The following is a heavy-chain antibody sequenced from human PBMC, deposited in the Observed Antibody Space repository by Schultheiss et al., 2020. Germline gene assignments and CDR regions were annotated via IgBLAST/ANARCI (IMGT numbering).Heavy chain of an antibody. CDR3: ARGATGYYNYAPFDY. V-gene: IGHV1-46*01. D-gene: IGHD1-26*01. CDR2: INPSGGST. CDR1: GYTFTGYY. J-gene: IGHJ4*02. Sequence: AAVKVSCKASGYTFTGYYMHWVRQAPGQGLEWMGIINPSGGSTSYAQKFQGRVTITADESTSTAYMELSSLRSEDTAVYYCARGATGYYNYAPFDYWGQGTLVTVSS.